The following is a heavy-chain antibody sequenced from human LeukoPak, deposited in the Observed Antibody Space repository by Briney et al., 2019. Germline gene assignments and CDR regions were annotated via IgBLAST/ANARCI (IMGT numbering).Heavy chain of an antibody. V-gene: IGHV4-59*11. D-gene: IGHD3-3*01. Sequence: SETLSLTCTVSGGSISSHYWSWIRQPPGKGLEWIGHIYYSGSTNYNPSLKSRVTISVDTSKNQFSRKLSSVTAAETAVYYCARSGNVLRFLEWLPFEDWGQGTLVTVSS. CDR2: IYYSGST. CDR1: GGSISSHY. CDR3: ARSGNVLRFLEWLPFED. J-gene: IGHJ4*02.